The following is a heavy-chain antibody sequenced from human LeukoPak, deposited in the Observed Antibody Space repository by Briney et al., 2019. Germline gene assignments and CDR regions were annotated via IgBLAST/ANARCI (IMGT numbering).Heavy chain of an antibody. J-gene: IGHJ6*04. CDR1: GYRFTSYW. CDR3: ARHQGQWLDGYYGMDV. V-gene: IGHV5-51*01. Sequence: GESLKISCKGSGYRFTSYWIGWVRQMPGKGLAWMGIIYPGDSDTRYSPSFQGQVTISADKSISTAYLQWSSLKASDTAMYYCARHQGQWLDGYYGMDVWGKGTTVTVSS. D-gene: IGHD6-19*01. CDR2: IYPGDSDT.